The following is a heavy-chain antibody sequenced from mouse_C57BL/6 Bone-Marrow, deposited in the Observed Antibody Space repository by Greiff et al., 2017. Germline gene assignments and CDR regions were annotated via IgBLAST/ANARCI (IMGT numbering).Heavy chain of an antibody. CDR1: GYTFTSYG. CDR3: ARSYCYGSSYVWFAY. J-gene: IGHJ3*01. V-gene: IGHV1-81*01. Sequence: VQLVESGAELARPGASVKLSCKASGYTFTSYGISWVKQRTGQGLEWIGEIYPRSGNTYYNEKFKGKATLTADKSSSTAYMELRSLTSEDSAVYFCARSYCYGSSYVWFAYWGQGTLVTVSA. D-gene: IGHD1-1*01. CDR2: IYPRSGNT.